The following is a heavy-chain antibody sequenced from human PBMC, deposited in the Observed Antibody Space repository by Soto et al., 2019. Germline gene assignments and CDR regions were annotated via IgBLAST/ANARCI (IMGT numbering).Heavy chain of an antibody. V-gene: IGHV3-23*01. Sequence: VGSLRLSCAASAFSFNNYAMTWVRQAPGKGLEWVSVISGSGGSTSYGDSVKGRFTISRDNSKNTLYLQMDSLRAEDTAVYYCAHHREWGSISTYDYYAMDVWGHGTTVTVS. CDR1: AFSFNNYA. CDR2: ISGSGGST. CDR3: AHHREWGSISTYDYYAMDV. D-gene: IGHD3-3*02. J-gene: IGHJ6*02.